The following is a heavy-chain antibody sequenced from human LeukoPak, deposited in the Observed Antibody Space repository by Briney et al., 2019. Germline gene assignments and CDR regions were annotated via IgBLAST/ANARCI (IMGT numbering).Heavy chain of an antibody. CDR3: AKDLTREDY. CDR2: ISFDGSNT. CDR1: GFTFNNYT. J-gene: IGHJ4*02. V-gene: IGHV3-30-3*01. D-gene: IGHD1-26*01. Sequence: PGGSLRLSCAASGFTFNNYTMHWVRQAPGKGLEWVAVISFDGSNTYYADSVKGRFTISRDNAKNTLYLQMNSLTPEDAAVYYCAKDLTREDYWGQGTLVTVSS.